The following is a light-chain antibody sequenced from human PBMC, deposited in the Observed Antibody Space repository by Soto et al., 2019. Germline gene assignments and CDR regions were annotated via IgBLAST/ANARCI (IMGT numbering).Light chain of an antibody. CDR1: QSVSSTY. J-gene: IGKJ1*01. CDR3: EKYGSLTSAT. Sequence: EIVLTQSPGTLSLSPGERATLSCRASQSVSSTYLAWYQQKPGQAPRLIIYGASSRATGIPDRLSGSGSGTDFTVTISRLEPEDFAVYYCEKYGSLTSATFGQGTKVEIK. V-gene: IGKV3-20*01. CDR2: GAS.